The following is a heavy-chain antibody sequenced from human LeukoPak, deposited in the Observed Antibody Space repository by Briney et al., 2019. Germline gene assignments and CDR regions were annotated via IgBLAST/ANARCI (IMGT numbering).Heavy chain of an antibody. Sequence: GGSLRLSCAASGVTFRGSAMDWVRGASGKGVEGVGRVRSEANSYTPAYAASVKGRFTISRDDSKNTAYLQMTSLKTEDTAAYYCTRLYYDSSGPPAYWGQGTLVTVSS. D-gene: IGHD3-22*01. CDR1: GVTFRGSA. CDR3: TRLYYDSSGPPAY. V-gene: IGHV3-73*01. CDR2: VRSEANSYTP. J-gene: IGHJ4*02.